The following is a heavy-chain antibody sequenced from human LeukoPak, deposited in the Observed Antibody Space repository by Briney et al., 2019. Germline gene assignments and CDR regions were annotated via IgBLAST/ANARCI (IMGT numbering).Heavy chain of an antibody. CDR1: GFTFSSYW. Sequence: PGGSLRLSCAASGFTFSSYWMSWVRQAPGEGLEWVATIKQDGSEKYYVDSVKGRFTISRDNAKNSLYLQMNSLRAEDTAVYYCARSNYRRYYDSSRALWGQGTMVTVSS. CDR2: IKQDGSEK. CDR3: ARSNYRRYYDSSRAL. V-gene: IGHV3-7*01. J-gene: IGHJ3*01. D-gene: IGHD3-22*01.